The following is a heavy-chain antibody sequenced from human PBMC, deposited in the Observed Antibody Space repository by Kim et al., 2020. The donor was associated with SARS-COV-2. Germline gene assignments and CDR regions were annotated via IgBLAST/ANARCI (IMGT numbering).Heavy chain of an antibody. V-gene: IGHV4-31*03. Sequence: SETLSLTCTVSGGSINSDGYYWNWIRLHPGKGLEWIGYIYYSGSTYYNPSLKSRVAISVDTSKNQFSLKLSSVTAADTAVYYCARSPTGTPTTGLGFDY. J-gene: IGHJ4*01. CDR3: ARSPTGTPTTGLGFDY. D-gene: IGHD1-7*01. CDR1: GGSINSDGYY. CDR2: IYYSGST.